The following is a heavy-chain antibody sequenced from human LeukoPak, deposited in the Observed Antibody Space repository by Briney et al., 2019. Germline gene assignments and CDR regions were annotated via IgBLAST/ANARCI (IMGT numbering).Heavy chain of an antibody. Sequence: GGSLRLSCTASGFTFGDHAMSWVRQAPGKGLEWVGFIRSKAYGGTTEYAASVKGRFTISRDDSKSIAYLQMNSLKTEDTAVYYCTRGPIQLRLYDGMDVWGQGTTVIVSS. CDR2: IRSKAYGGTT. D-gene: IGHD5-18*01. CDR3: TRGPIQLRLYDGMDV. J-gene: IGHJ6*02. CDR1: GFTFGDHA. V-gene: IGHV3-49*04.